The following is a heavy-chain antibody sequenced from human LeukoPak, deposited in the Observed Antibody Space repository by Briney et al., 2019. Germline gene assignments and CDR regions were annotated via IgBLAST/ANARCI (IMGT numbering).Heavy chain of an antibody. CDR2: ISSNGGST. CDR3: ARARIAVAGTYDY. Sequence: HSGGSLRLSCAASGFTFSSYAMHWVRQAPGKGLEYFSAISSNGGSTYYANSVKGRFTISRDNSKNTLYLQMRSLRAEDMAVYYCARARIAVAGTYDYWGQGTLVTVSS. CDR1: GFTFSSYA. D-gene: IGHD6-19*01. J-gene: IGHJ4*02. V-gene: IGHV3-64*01.